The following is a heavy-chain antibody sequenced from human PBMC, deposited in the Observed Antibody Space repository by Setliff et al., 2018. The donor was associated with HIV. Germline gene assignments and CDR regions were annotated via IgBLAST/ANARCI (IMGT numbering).Heavy chain of an antibody. D-gene: IGHD3-22*01. CDR3: ARGMDYYDTSGYYLYYFDY. J-gene: IGHJ4*02. CDR1: GYTFTDYY. Sequence: ASVKVSCKASGYTFTDYYMDWVQQAPGKGPEWMGWISAYNGNTNYAQKLQGRVTMTTDTSTSTAYMELRSLRSDDTAVYYCARGMDYYDTSGYYLYYFDYWGQGTLVTVSS. CDR2: ISAYNGNT. V-gene: IGHV1-18*04.